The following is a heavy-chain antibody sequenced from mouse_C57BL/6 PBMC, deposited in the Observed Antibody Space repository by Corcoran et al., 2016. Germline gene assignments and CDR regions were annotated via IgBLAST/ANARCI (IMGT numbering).Heavy chain of an antibody. CDR1: GYTSTDYY. CDR3: ASSYYYGSSYYFDY. J-gene: IGHJ2*01. CDR2: INPNNGGT. D-gene: IGHD1-1*01. V-gene: IGHV1-26*01. Sequence: EVQLQQSGPELVKPGASVKISCKASGYTSTDYYMNWVKQSHGKSLEWIGDINPNNGGTSYNQKFKGKATLTVDKSSSTAYMELRSLTSEDSAVYYCASSYYYGSSYYFDYWGQGTTLTVSS.